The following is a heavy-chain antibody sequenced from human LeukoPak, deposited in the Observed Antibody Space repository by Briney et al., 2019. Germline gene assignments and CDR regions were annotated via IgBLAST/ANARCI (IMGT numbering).Heavy chain of an antibody. J-gene: IGHJ3*02. V-gene: IGHV3-11*04. CDR1: GFTFSDYY. CDR3: ATDQARIDLISDAFDI. CDR2: ISSSGSTI. Sequence: PGGSLRLSCAASGFTFSDYYMSWIRQAPGKGREGVSYISSSGSTIYYADSVKGRFTISRDNAKNSLYLQMNSPSDTDTAVYYCATDQARIDLISDAFDIWGQGTMVTVSS.